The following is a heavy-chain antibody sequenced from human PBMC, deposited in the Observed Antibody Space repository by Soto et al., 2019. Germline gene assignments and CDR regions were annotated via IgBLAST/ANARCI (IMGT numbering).Heavy chain of an antibody. CDR2: IDPSDSYT. CDR3: ARRDIVVVPAARSHYYGMDV. D-gene: IGHD2-2*01. V-gene: IGHV5-10-1*01. CDR1: EYSFTSYL. Sequence: GESLKLSCKGSEYSFTSYLISWVRQMPGKGLEWMGRIDPSDSYTNYSPSFQGHVTISADKSISTAYLQWSSLKASDTAMYYCARRDIVVVPAARSHYYGMDVWGQGTTVTVSS. J-gene: IGHJ6*02.